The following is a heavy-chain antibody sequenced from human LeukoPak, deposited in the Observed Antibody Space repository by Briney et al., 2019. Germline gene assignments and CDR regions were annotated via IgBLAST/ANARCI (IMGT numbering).Heavy chain of an antibody. CDR2: ISSSSSYI. Sequence: KPGGSLRLSCAASGFTFSSFTMNWVRQAPGKGLEWVSSISSSSSYIYSADSVKGRLTISRDNAKNSLYLQMNSLRAEDTAVYYCAELGITMIGGVWGKGTTVTISS. J-gene: IGHJ6*04. CDR1: GFTFSSFT. D-gene: IGHD3-10*02. CDR3: AELGITMIGGV. V-gene: IGHV3-21*01.